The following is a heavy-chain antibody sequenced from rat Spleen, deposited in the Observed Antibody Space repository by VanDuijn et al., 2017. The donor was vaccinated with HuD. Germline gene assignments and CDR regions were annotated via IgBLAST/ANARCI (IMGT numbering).Heavy chain of an antibody. CDR1: GFTFSIYW. V-gene: IGHV5-31*01. J-gene: IGHJ3*01. CDR2: ITNTGDST. D-gene: IGHD1-11*01. Sequence: EVQLVESGGGLVQPGRSLKLSCVASGFTFSIYWMTWIRQAPGKGLEWVASITNTGDSTYYRDSVKGRFTISRDNAKSTLYLQMDSLRSEDTATYYCTTATEDIVELFAYWGQGTLVTVSS. CDR3: TTATEDIVELFAY.